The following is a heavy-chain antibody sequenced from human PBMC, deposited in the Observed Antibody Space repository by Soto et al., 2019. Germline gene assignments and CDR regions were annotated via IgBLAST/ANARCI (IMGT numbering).Heavy chain of an antibody. Sequence: GGSLRLSCAASGFTFSSYSMNWVRQAPGKGLEWVSYISSSSSTIYYADSVKGRFTISRDNAKNSLYLQMNSLRDEDTAVYYCASIRPDSILTGYYNYYFDYWGQGTLVTFSS. D-gene: IGHD3-9*01. J-gene: IGHJ4*02. V-gene: IGHV3-48*02. CDR2: ISSSSSTI. CDR1: GFTFSSYS. CDR3: ASIRPDSILTGYYNYYFDY.